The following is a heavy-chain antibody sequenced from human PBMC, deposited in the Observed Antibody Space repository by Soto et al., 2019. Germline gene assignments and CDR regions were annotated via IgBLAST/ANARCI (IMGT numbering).Heavy chain of an antibody. J-gene: IGHJ4*02. CDR3: ARDGAAHPSYYFDY. Sequence: QVQLVESGGGVVQPGRSLRLSCAASGFTFSSYGMHWVRQAPGKGLEWVAVIWYDGSNKDYADSVKGQFTISRDNSKNTLYLQMNSLRAEDTAVYYCARDGAAHPSYYFDYWGQGTLVTVSS. D-gene: IGHD6-6*01. V-gene: IGHV3-33*01. CDR2: IWYDGSNK. CDR1: GFTFSSYG.